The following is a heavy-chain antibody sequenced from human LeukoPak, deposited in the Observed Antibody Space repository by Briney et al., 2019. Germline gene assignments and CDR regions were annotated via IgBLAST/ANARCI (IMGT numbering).Heavy chain of an antibody. V-gene: IGHV3-23*01. J-gene: IGHJ4*02. CDR3: AKVWWGKRTLDY. CDR2: ISGGDDST. D-gene: IGHD3-16*01. CDR1: GFTFSSYA. Sequence: GGSLRLSCAASGFTFSSYAMSWVRQAPGKGLEWVSTISGGDDSTYYTDSVRGRFTISRDNSKNTLYLQMNSLRAEDTALYYCAKVWWGKRTLDYWGQGNQVTVSS.